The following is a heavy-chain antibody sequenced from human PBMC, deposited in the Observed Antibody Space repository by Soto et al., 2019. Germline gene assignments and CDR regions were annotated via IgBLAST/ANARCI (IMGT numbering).Heavy chain of an antibody. CDR3: AREVRGMDV. CDR2: IYSGGST. D-gene: IGHD1-1*01. Sequence: GESLKISCAASGFTVSSNYMSWVRQAPGKGLEWVSVIYSGGSTYYADSVKGRFTISRDNSKNTLYLQMNSLRAEDTAVYYCAREVRGMDVWGQGTTVTVSS. J-gene: IGHJ6*02. V-gene: IGHV3-66*01. CDR1: GFTVSSNY.